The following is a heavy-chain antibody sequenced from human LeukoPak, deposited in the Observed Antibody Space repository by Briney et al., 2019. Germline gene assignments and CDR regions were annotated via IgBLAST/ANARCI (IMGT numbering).Heavy chain of an antibody. CDR1: GFAFSSYG. CDR2: ISYDGSNK. V-gene: IGHV3-30*18. D-gene: IGHD3-22*01. J-gene: IGHJ6*02. Sequence: HPGRSLRLSCAASGFAFSSYGMHWVCQAPGKGLEWVAVISYDGSNKYYADSVKGRFTISRDNSKNTLYLQMNSLRAEDTAVYYCAKDHYDSSGYYSLWYYYYGMDVWGQGTTVTVSS. CDR3: AKDHYDSSGYYSLWYYYYGMDV.